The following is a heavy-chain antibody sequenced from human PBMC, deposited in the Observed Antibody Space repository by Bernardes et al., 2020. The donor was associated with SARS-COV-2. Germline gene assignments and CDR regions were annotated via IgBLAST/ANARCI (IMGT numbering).Heavy chain of an antibody. D-gene: IGHD2-8*01. CDR3: ATGGNGVNAPGMDV. J-gene: IGHJ6*02. CDR2: ISPDGRNT. Sequence: GGSLRLSCAVSGVTFSTYWMHWGRQVPGKGLVWVSRISPDGRNTDYADSVKGRFTISRDNTRNTVYLQMKSLRSEDTAVYFCATGGNGVNAPGMDVWGQGTTVTVSS. CDR1: GVTFSTYW. V-gene: IGHV3-74*01.